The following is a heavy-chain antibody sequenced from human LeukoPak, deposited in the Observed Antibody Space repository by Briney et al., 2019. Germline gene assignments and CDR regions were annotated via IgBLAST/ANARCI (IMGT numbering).Heavy chain of an antibody. CDR1: GFTFGDYA. CDR3: TRVPYCGGDCYHVDY. J-gene: IGHJ4*02. Sequence: GGSLRLSCTASGFTFGDYAMSWVRQAPGKGLEWVGFIRSKAYGGTTEYAASVKGRFTISRDDSKSIAYLQVNSLKTEDTAVYYCTRVPYCGGDCYHVDYWGQGTLVTVSS. CDR2: IRSKAYGGTT. V-gene: IGHV3-49*04. D-gene: IGHD2-21*02.